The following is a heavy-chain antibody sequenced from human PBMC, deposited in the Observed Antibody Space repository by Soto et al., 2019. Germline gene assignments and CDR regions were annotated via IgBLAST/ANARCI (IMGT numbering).Heavy chain of an antibody. Sequence: ASVKVSCQASGYTFTSYDINWVRQATGQGLEWMGWMNPNSGNTGYAQKFQGRVTMTRNTSISTAYMELSSLRSEDTAVYYCARALYCSGGSCQSFDYWGQGTLVTVSS. J-gene: IGHJ4*02. D-gene: IGHD2-15*01. CDR2: MNPNSGNT. V-gene: IGHV1-8*01. CDR1: GYTFTSYD. CDR3: ARALYCSGGSCQSFDY.